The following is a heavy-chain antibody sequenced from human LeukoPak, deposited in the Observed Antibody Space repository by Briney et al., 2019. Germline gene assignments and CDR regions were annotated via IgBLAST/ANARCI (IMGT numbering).Heavy chain of an antibody. V-gene: IGHV1-69*04. CDR3: ARAVLPNSEPTIP. CDR1: GGTFSSYA. CDR2: IIPILGIA. D-gene: IGHD1-26*01. J-gene: IGHJ5*02. Sequence: PWASVKVSCKASGGTFSSYAISWVRQAPGQGLEWMGRIIPILGIANYAQKFQGRVTITADKSTSTAYMELSSLRSEDTAVYYCARAVLPNSEPTIPWGQGTLVTVSS.